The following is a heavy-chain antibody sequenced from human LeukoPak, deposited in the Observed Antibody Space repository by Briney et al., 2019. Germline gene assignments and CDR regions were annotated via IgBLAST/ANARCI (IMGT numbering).Heavy chain of an antibody. V-gene: IGHV3-74*01. CDR1: GFTFSNHW. Sequence: GGSLRLSCAASGFTFSNHWMHWVRQVPGKGLVSVSRIHIDENRKTYADSVKGRFTIARDNAKNTLYLQMNSLGVEDTAVYYCVRGSSDWNGMDVWGQGTTVTVSS. J-gene: IGHJ6*02. CDR2: IHIDENRK. D-gene: IGHD6-19*01. CDR3: VRGSSDWNGMDV.